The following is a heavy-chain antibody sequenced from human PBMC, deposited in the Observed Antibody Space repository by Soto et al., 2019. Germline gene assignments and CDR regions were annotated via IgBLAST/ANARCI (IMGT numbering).Heavy chain of an antibody. CDR3: ARVKIVGAKYYYYGMDV. D-gene: IGHD1-26*01. CDR2: IWYDGSNK. CDR1: GFTFSSYG. V-gene: IGHV3-33*01. Sequence: GGSLRLSCAASGFTFSSYGMHWVRQAPGKGLEWVAVIWYDGSNKYYADSVKGRFTISRDNSKNTLYLQMNSLRAEDTAAYYCARVKIVGAKYYYYGMDVWGQGTTVTVSS. J-gene: IGHJ6*02.